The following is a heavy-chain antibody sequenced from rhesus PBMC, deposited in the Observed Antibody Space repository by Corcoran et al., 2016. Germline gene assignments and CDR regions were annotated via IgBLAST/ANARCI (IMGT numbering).Heavy chain of an antibody. CDR3: AKYSFGSLDV. CDR1: GDSFNSYW. D-gene: IGHD5-12*01. J-gene: IGHJ5-2*02. Sequence: QVQLQESGPGLVKPSETLSLTCAVSGDSFNSYWWSWIRQPPGKGLEWIREINGNGGSTDYNPSLKGRVTISKDTSRNQFSLKLNSVTAADAAVYYCAKYSFGSLDVWGRGVLVTVSS. V-gene: IGHV4-80*01. CDR2: INGNGGST.